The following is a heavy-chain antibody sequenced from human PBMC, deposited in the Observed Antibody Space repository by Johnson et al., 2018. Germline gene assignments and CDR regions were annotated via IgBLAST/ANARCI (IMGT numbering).Heavy chain of an antibody. D-gene: IGHD6-19*01. Sequence: QVQLQESGPGLVKXSETXSLXCTVSGDSISGNYWTWIRQPPGKGLAWMGYIYYRRSSNYNLSLKSRVTISVDPSKNQLSLTLSSVIASDTAVYYCSRVFSYDSKQSDAFDIWGQGTMVTVSS. V-gene: IGHV4-59*01. CDR3: SRVFSYDSKQSDAFDI. CDR1: GDSISGNY. CDR2: IYYRRSS. J-gene: IGHJ3*02.